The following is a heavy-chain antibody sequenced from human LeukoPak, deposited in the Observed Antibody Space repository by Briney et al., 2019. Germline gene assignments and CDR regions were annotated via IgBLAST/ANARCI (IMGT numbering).Heavy chain of an antibody. D-gene: IGHD6-6*01. Sequence: GRSLRLSCAASGFTFDDYAMHWVRQAPGKGLEWVSGISWNSGSIGYADSMKGRFTISRDNAKNSLYLQMNSLRAEDTALYYCAKAGSSERDFDYWGQGTLVTVSS. CDR3: AKAGSSERDFDY. V-gene: IGHV3-9*01. CDR1: GFTFDDYA. CDR2: ISWNSGSI. J-gene: IGHJ4*02.